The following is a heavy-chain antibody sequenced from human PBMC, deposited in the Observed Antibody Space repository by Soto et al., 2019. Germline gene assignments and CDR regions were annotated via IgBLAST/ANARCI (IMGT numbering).Heavy chain of an antibody. J-gene: IGHJ6*02. CDR2: IIPIFGTA. CDR3: ASSVAKSYYYGMDV. V-gene: IGHV1-69*12. D-gene: IGHD5-12*01. Sequence: QVQLVQSGAEVKKPVSSVKVSCKAFGGTFSSYAIRWVRQAPGQGLEWMGGIIPIFGTANYAQKFQGRVTITADESTSTAYMELSSLRSEDTAVYYCASSVAKSYYYGMDVWGQGTTVTVSS. CDR1: GGTFSSYA.